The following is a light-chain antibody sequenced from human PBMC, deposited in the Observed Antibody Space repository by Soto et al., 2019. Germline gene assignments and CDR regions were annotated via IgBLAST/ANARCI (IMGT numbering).Light chain of an antibody. CDR1: SSDVGAYNY. CDR2: EVS. V-gene: IGLV2-14*01. CDR3: SSYTRSNPLV. J-gene: IGLJ2*01. Sequence: QSALTQPASVSGSPGQSITISCTGTSSDVGAYNYVSWYQQHPGKAPKLMIFEVSDRPSGVSNRCSGSKSGNTASLTISGLQAEDEADYYCSSYTRSNPLVFGGGTKLTVL.